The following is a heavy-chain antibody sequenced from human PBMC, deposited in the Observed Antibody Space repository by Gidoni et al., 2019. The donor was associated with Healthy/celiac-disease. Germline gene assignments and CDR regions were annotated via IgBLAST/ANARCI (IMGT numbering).Heavy chain of an antibody. Sequence: EVQLVESGGGLVQPGRSLRLSCAASGFTFDDYAMHWVRQAPGKGLEWVSGISWNSGSIGYADSVKGRFTISRDNAKNSLYLQMNSLRAEDTALYYCAKGVVTMVFDYWGQGTLVTVSS. V-gene: IGHV3-9*01. CDR1: GFTFDDYA. J-gene: IGHJ4*02. CDR2: ISWNSGSI. CDR3: AKGVVTMVFDY. D-gene: IGHD3-10*01.